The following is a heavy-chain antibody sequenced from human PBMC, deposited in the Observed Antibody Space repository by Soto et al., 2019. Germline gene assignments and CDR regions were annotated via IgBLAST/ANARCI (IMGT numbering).Heavy chain of an antibody. CDR1: GASISSGDSY. Sequence: PSETLSLTCAVSGASISSGDSYWSWIRQRPGKGLEWIGYIFHTGSTYYNPSLKSRVTISLDSSKNQFSLKLTSATAADTAVYFCAREPYCTSATCFIHFHSWGQGSLVTVSS. CDR2: IFHTGST. CDR3: AREPYCTSATCFIHFHS. D-gene: IGHD2-2*01. J-gene: IGHJ4*02. V-gene: IGHV4-31*11.